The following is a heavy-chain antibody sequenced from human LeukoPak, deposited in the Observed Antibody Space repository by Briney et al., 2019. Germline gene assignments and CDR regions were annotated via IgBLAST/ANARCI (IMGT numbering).Heavy chain of an antibody. Sequence: GGSLRLSCAASGFTVSSNYMTWVRQAPGKGLEWVSVLYSGGDTYYADSVKGRFTISRDNSKNTLYLQMNSLRAEDTAVYYCAKDRCSGGSCYPGVFDYWGQGTLVTVSS. CDR3: AKDRCSGGSCYPGVFDY. D-gene: IGHD2-15*01. J-gene: IGHJ4*02. V-gene: IGHV3-53*05. CDR2: LYSGGDT. CDR1: GFTVSSNY.